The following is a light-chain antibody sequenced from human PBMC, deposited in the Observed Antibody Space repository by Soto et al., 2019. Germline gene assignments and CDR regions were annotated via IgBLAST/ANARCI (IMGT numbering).Light chain of an antibody. CDR2: EVA. V-gene: IGLV2-23*02. CDR3: CSDAGTSSYL. CDR1: NSDLGSFNF. J-gene: IGLJ1*01. Sequence: ALTQPASVSGSPGQSIAISCTRTNSDLGSFNFVSWYQQHPGKAPKVMIYEVAKRPSGISDRFSGSKSGNTASLTISGLQVEDEADYYCCSDAGTSSYLFGTGTKVTVL.